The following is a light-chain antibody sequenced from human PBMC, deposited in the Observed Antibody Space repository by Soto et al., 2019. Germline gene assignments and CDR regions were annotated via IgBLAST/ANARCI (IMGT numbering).Light chain of an antibody. CDR2: KIS. J-gene: IGKJ1*01. CDR3: MKATQSTWK. CDR1: QSLVHSDGNTY. V-gene: IGKV2-24*01. Sequence: DIVMTQPPLSSPVTLGQQASISCRASQSLVHSDGNTYLSWLQQRPGQPPRLLISKISDRFSGVPYRFSGSGSGTDFTLTISRVEAEDVGFYYCMKATQSTWKFCQGTKVEMK.